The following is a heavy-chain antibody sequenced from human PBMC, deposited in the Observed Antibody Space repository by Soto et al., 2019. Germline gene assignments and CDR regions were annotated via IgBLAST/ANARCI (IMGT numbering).Heavy chain of an antibody. CDR3: ASQHLDWLAP. J-gene: IGHJ5*02. Sequence: GGSLRLSCAASGFIFNANSMYWVRQAPGKGLQWVAYINTGSTTMQYADSVKGRFTISRDDAKNSLYLQMNGLRAEDTAVYYCASQHLDWLAPWGQGTLVPVSS. CDR1: GFIFNANS. CDR2: INTGSTTM. V-gene: IGHV3-48*01.